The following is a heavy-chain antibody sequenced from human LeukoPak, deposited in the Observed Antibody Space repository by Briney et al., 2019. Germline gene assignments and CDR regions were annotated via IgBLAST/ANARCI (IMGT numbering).Heavy chain of an antibody. J-gene: IGHJ4*02. CDR1: GYTFTSYY. Sequence: ASVKVSCKASGYTFTSYYMHWVRQAPGQGLEWMGLINPTGGSTGYAQKFQGRVTMTRDMSTSTDYMELSSLRSEDTAIYYCARDRGTILGIYYFDYWGQGTLVTVSS. V-gene: IGHV1-46*01. D-gene: IGHD3-9*01. CDR3: ARDRGTILGIYYFDY. CDR2: INPTGGST.